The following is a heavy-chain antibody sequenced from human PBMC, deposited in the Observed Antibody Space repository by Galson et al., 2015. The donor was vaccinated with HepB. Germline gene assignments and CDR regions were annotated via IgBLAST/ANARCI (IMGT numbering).Heavy chain of an antibody. J-gene: IGHJ6*03. CDR1: GFSLTTSGVS. Sequence: PALVKPTQTLTLTCTFSGFSLTTSGVSVGWIRQPPGKALEWLALIYWDDDNRYGPSLNTRLTITKDTSKNQVVLTMTNMDPVDTGTYYCVYNSPRQQLAPNNYQYYYMDVWGKGTTVTVSS. D-gene: IGHD6-13*01. V-gene: IGHV2-5*05. CDR3: VYNSPRQQLAPNNYQYYYMDV. CDR2: IYWDDDN.